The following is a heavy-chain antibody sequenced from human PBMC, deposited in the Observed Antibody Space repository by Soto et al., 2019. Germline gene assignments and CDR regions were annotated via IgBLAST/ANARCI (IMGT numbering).Heavy chain of an antibody. Sequence: PSETLSLTCAVSGGSISSSNWWSWVRQPPGKGLEWIGEIYHSGSTNYNPSLKSRVTFSVDKSKNQFSLKLSSMTAADTAVYFCARDLRWDLPDGYYYYGMDVWGQGTTVTVSS. CDR1: GGSISSSNW. J-gene: IGHJ6*02. V-gene: IGHV4-4*02. CDR3: ARDLRWDLPDGYYYYGMDV. CDR2: IYHSGST. D-gene: IGHD1-26*01.